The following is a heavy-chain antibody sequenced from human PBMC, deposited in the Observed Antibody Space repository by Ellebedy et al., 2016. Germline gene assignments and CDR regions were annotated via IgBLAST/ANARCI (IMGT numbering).Heavy chain of an antibody. D-gene: IGHD5-12*01. CDR2: VALDDSDR. Sequence: GESLKISXAASGFTFMNYALSWVRQAPGKGLEWVAVVALDDSDRDYADSVRGRFTISRDNAKNTLYLQMDSLRPEDTAMYFCARPPRTSGFYHGRRYWGQGSLVTVSS. CDR1: GFTFMNYA. CDR3: ARPPRTSGFYHGRRY. J-gene: IGHJ4*02. V-gene: IGHV3-30-3*01.